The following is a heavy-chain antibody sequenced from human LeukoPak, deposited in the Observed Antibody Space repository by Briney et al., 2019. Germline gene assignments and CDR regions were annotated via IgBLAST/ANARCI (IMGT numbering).Heavy chain of an antibody. CDR2: IYYSGSA. CDR3: ARGFGDWGLSWFDP. D-gene: IGHD3-10*01. J-gene: IGHJ5*02. CDR1: GGSVSSGSYY. Sequence: SETLSLTCTVSGGSVSSGSYYWSWIRQPPGEGLEWIGYIYYSGSAKYNPSLKSRVTISVDTSKNQFSLKLTSVTAADTAVYYCARGFGDWGLSWFDPWGQGTLVTVSS. V-gene: IGHV4-61*01.